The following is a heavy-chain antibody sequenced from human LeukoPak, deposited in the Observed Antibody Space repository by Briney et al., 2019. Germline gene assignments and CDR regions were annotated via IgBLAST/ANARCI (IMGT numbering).Heavy chain of an antibody. Sequence: PGGSLRLSCSASGFPFSSYAMHWVRQAPGKGLEYVSAISDSVGSTYYADSVKGRFTISRDNAKNTLYLQVNSLRAEDTAVYYCARVASNGPMMATFDIWGQGTMVTVSS. V-gene: IGHV3-64*04. CDR3: ARVASNGPMMATFDI. CDR1: GFPFSSYA. D-gene: IGHD3-22*01. CDR2: ISDSVGST. J-gene: IGHJ3*02.